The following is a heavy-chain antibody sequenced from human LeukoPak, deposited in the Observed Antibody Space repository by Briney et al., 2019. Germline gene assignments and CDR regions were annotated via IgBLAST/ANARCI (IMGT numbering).Heavy chain of an antibody. D-gene: IGHD1-26*01. CDR3: ARAAQYSGSYGY. CDR2: IIPIFGTA. CDR1: GGTFNSYA. J-gene: IGHJ4*02. V-gene: IGHV1-69*13. Sequence: ASVKVSCKASGGTFNSYAISWVRQAPGQGLEWMGGIIPIFGTANYAQKFQGRVTITADESTSTAYMELSSLRSEDTAVYYCARAAQYSGSYGYWGQGTLVTVSS.